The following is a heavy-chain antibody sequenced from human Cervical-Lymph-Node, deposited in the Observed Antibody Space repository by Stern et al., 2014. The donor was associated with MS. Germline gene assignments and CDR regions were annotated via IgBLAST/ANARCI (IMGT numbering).Heavy chain of an antibody. Sequence: VQLVQSGAEVKKPGESLKISCKGSGYSFASYWIGWVRQMPGKGLEWMGIISPADSETRYSPSFQGQATISADKSISTAYLQWSSLKASDTAMYYCARTVCSGGSCYTVPFDYWGQGTLVTVSS. CDR3: ARTVCSGGSCYTVPFDY. D-gene: IGHD2-15*01. J-gene: IGHJ4*02. CDR1: GYSFASYW. CDR2: ISPADSET. V-gene: IGHV5-51*01.